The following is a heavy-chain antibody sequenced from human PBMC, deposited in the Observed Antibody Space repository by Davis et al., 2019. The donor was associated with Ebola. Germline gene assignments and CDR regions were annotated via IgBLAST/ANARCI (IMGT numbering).Heavy chain of an antibody. CDR1: DSTLNNAW. J-gene: IGHJ4*02. D-gene: IGHD3-10*01. CDR3: AKGLTHSFGSQ. CDR2: ISINGGRI. V-gene: IGHV3-23*01. Sequence: GESLKISCGASDSTLNNAWMNWIRQAPGKGPEWVSSISINGGRIFYAASVKGRFTISRDNSMDTLYLQMNSLRDEDTAVYSCAKGLTHSFGSQWGQGTRVTVSS.